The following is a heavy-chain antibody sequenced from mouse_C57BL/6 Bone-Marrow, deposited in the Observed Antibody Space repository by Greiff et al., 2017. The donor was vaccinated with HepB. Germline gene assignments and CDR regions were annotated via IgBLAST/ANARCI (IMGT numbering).Heavy chain of an antibody. CDR1: GYTFTSYW. CDR3: AKGTTAYYYAMDY. J-gene: IGHJ4*01. CDR2: IDPSDSYT. D-gene: IGHD1-2*01. Sequence: QVQLQQPGAELVMPGASVKLSCKASGYTFTSYWIHWVKQRPGQGLEWIGEIDPSDSYTNYNQKFKGKSTLTVDKSSSTAYMQLSSLTSEDSAVYYCAKGTTAYYYAMDYWGQGTSVTVSS. V-gene: IGHV1-69*01.